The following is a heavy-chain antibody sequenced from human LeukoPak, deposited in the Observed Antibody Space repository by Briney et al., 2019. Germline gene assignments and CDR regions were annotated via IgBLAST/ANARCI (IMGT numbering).Heavy chain of an antibody. CDR1: GFTFSNYW. V-gene: IGHV3-21*04. CDR3: ARLMTTVTPFDY. CDR2: ISSSSSYI. D-gene: IGHD4-17*01. Sequence: GGPLRLSCAASGFTFSNYWMSWVRQAPGKGLEWVSSISSSSSYIYYADSVKGRFTISRDNAKNSLYLQMNSLRAEDTAAYYCARLMTTVTPFDYWGQGTLVTVSS. J-gene: IGHJ4*02.